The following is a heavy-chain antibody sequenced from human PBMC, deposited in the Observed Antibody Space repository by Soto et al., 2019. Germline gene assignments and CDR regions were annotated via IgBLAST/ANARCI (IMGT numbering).Heavy chain of an antibody. CDR3: ARNFGSSPYYYYYYGMDV. Sequence: SVKVSCKASGGTFSSCAISWVRQAPGQGLEWMGGIIPIFGTANYAQKFQGRVTITADESTSTAYMELSSLRSEDTAVYYCARNFGSSPYYYYYYGMDVWGQGTTVTVSS. J-gene: IGHJ6*02. D-gene: IGHD6-13*01. CDR2: IIPIFGTA. CDR1: GGTFSSCA. V-gene: IGHV1-69*13.